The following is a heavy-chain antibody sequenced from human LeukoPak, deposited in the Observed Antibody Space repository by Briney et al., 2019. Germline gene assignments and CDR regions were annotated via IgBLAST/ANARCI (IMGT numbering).Heavy chain of an antibody. V-gene: IGHV3-48*03. Sequence: GGSLRLSCAASGFIFSRYEMNSVRQAPGKGLEWLSYISSSGSTIYYADSVKGRFTISRDNAKNSLYLQMSSLRAEDTAVYYCARGFLTVTTSFDYWGQGTLVTVSS. CDR1: GFIFSRYE. CDR3: ARGFLTVTTSFDY. J-gene: IGHJ4*02. D-gene: IGHD4-17*01. CDR2: ISSSGSTI.